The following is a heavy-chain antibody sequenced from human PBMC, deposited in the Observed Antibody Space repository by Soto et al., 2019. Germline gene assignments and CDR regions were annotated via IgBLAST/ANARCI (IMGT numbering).Heavy chain of an antibody. CDR1: GFTFSSYW. J-gene: IGHJ4*02. Sequence: EVQLVESGGGLVQPGGSLRLSCAASGFTFSSYWMHWVRQAPGKGLVWFSRINSDGSSTSYADSVKGRFTISRDNPKDTLYLQMNSLRAEDTAVYYCVRTSLVVAAATREDYWGQGTLVNVSS. CDR2: INSDGSST. D-gene: IGHD2-15*01. CDR3: VRTSLVVAAATREDY. V-gene: IGHV3-74*01.